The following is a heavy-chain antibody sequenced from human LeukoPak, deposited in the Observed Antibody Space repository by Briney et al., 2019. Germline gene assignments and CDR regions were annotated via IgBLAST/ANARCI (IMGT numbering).Heavy chain of an antibody. V-gene: IGHV4-59*01. CDR1: GGSISSYY. Sequence: SETLSLTCTVSGGSISSYYWSRIRQPPGKGLEWIGYIYYSGSTNYNPSLKSRVTISVDTSKNQFSLKLTSVTAADTAVYYCARVECSGGSCYPIYYYYYMDVWGKGTTVTVSS. J-gene: IGHJ6*03. CDR3: ARVECSGGSCYPIYYYYYMDV. D-gene: IGHD2-15*01. CDR2: IYYSGST.